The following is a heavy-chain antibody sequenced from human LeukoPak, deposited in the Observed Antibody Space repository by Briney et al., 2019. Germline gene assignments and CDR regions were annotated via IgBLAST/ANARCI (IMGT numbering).Heavy chain of an antibody. Sequence: TGGSLRLSCAAPGFTFSGSAIHWVRQAPGKGLEWVAVISHDGSNRYYADSVKGRFTISRDNSNNMINLQINSLTVDDTAIYYCAGSIAMVITFFDSWGPGTLVTVSS. D-gene: IGHD3-22*01. CDR2: ISHDGSNR. CDR3: AGSIAMVITFFDS. V-gene: IGHV3-30*14. J-gene: IGHJ4*02. CDR1: GFTFSGSA.